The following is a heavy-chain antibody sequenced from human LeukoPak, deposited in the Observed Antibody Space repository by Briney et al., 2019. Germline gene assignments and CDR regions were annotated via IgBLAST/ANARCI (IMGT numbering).Heavy chain of an antibody. V-gene: IGHV3-21*01. CDR3: AGRCTICPYYFDY. D-gene: IGHD2-2*01. Sequence: PGGSLRLSCAASGFTFSTYSMNWVRQAPGKGLEWVSSISSSSSYKYYADSVKGRFTISRDNAKNSLYLQMNSLRAEDTAVYYCAGRCTICPYYFDYWGQGTLVTVSS. J-gene: IGHJ4*02. CDR2: ISSSSSYK. CDR1: GFTFSTYS.